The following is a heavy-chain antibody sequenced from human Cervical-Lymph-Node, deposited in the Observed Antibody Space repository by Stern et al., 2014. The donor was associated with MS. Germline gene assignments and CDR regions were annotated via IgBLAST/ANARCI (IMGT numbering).Heavy chain of an antibody. V-gene: IGHV1-46*03. CDR3: ASARNSAFDI. CDR1: EYTLSNFF. CDR2: INPSGGLT. D-gene: IGHD4-23*01. J-gene: IGHJ3*02. Sequence: QVQLLQSGAEVKKPGASVQVSCKASEYTLSNFFMHWIRQAPGQGLEWMGVINPSGGLTTYAQSFQGRVPMTRDTPTSTAFMKLSSLTAEDTSVYCCASARNSAFDIWGQGTTVIVSS.